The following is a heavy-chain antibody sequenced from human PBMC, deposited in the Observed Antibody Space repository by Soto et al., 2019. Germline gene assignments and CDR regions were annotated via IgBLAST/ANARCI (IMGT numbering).Heavy chain of an antibody. CDR2: IYDSGDA. CDR1: GDSISSYF. V-gene: IGHV4-59*03. Sequence: PSETLSLTCIVSGDSISSYFKNWIRQAPGKGLEWIGCIYDSGDANYNPSLKSRVTISLDTSKKQFSLKLSSVTAADTAVYYCVSSRTAVFGDALDIWALGTMVTVSS. CDR3: VSSRTAVFGDALDI. J-gene: IGHJ3*02. D-gene: IGHD2-21*02.